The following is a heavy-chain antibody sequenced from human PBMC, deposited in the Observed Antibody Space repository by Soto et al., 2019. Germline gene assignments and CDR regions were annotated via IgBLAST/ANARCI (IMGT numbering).Heavy chain of an antibody. CDR2: ISGSGGST. D-gene: IGHD2-2*01. J-gene: IGHJ6*02. V-gene: IGHV3-23*01. CDR3: AKDRIVVVPAAVYYYYYGMDV. CDR1: GFTFSSYG. Sequence: PGGSLRLSCAASGFTFSSYGMSWVRQAPGKGLEWVSAISGSGGSTYYAGSVKGRFTISRDNSKNTLYLQMNSLRAEDTAVYYCAKDRIVVVPAAVYYYYYGMDVWVQGTTVTVSS.